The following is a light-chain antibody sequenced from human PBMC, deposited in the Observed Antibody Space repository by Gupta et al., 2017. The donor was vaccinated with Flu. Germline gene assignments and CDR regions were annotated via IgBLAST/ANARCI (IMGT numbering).Light chain of an antibody. CDR1: QSITSW. CDR3: QQYNSYLPDT. CDR2: KAS. Sequence: DNQMTQSPSTLSASVGDRVTITCRASQSITSWLAWYQQKPGKAPKLLIYKASSLESGVPSRFSGSGSGTEFTLTISSLQPDDFATYYCQQYNSYLPDTFGQGTKLEIK. J-gene: IGKJ2*01. V-gene: IGKV1-5*03.